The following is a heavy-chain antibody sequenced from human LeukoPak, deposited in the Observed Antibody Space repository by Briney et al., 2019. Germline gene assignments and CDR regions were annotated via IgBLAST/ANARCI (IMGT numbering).Heavy chain of an antibody. V-gene: IGHV4-4*07. CDR1: GGSFSTYY. Sequence: SETLSLTCTVSGGSFSTYYWSWIRQSAGKGLEWIGRIHGSGSTNYNPSLVSRVTMSVDTSKNQFSLKVSSVTVADTGVYYCARAPEFSSGWLLDCWGQGSLVTVSS. CDR2: IHGSGST. CDR3: ARAPEFSSGWLLDC. J-gene: IGHJ4*02. D-gene: IGHD6-19*01.